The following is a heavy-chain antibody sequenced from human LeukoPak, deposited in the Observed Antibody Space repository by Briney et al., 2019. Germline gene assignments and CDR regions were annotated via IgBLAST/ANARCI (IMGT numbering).Heavy chain of an antibody. CDR3: AREYPLLFSNRGAFDI. CDR2: IYHSGST. D-gene: IGHD2-2*01. J-gene: IGHJ3*02. CDR1: GGSISSGGYS. V-gene: IGHV4-30-2*01. Sequence: SQTLSLTCAVSGGSISSGGYSWSWIRQPPGKGLEGIGYIYHSGSTYYNPSLKSRVTISVDRSKNQFSLKLSSATAADPAVYSCAREYPLLFSNRGAFDIWGKGTMVTVSS.